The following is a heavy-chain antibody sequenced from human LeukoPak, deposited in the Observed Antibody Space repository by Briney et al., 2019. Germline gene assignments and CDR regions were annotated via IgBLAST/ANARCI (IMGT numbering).Heavy chain of an antibody. CDR2: ISGDGGST. Sequence: GGSLRLSCAASGFTFDDYVMHWVRQAPGKGLEWVSLISGDGGSTYYADSVKGRFTISRDNSKNSLYLQMNSLRTEDTALYYCAKDLAWGAAAGMVFDYWGQGTLVTVSS. CDR1: GFTFDDYV. CDR3: AKDLAWGAAAGMVFDY. D-gene: IGHD6-13*01. J-gene: IGHJ4*02. V-gene: IGHV3-43*02.